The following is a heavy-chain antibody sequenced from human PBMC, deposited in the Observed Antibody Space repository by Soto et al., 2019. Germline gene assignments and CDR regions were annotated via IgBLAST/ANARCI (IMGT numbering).Heavy chain of an antibody. J-gene: IGHJ4*02. CDR1: GDSIGSHY. Sequence: QVQLQESGPRLVKPSETLSLTCTVSGDSIGSHYWSWVRQSPGKGLECIGWIHYRGNYIYNPSLRGRVSMSLDTSRNQFSLRLTSVTAADTAVYYCARLPNSGPKPPFDYWGQGTLVTVSS. V-gene: IGHV4-59*08. CDR3: ARLPNSGPKPPFDY. CDR2: IHYRGNY. D-gene: IGHD6-13*01.